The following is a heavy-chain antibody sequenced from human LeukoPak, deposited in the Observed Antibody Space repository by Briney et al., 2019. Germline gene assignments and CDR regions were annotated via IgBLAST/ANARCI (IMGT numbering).Heavy chain of an antibody. CDR1: GFTFSSYA. J-gene: IGHJ3*02. CDR3: AKDGGFLEWLSHDAFDI. V-gene: IGHV3-23*01. D-gene: IGHD3-3*01. CDR2: ISGSGGST. Sequence: GGSLRLSCAASGFTFSSYAMSWVRQAPGKGLEWVSAISGSGGSTYYADSVKGRFTISRDNSKNTLYLQMNSLRAEDTAAYYCAKDGGFLEWLSHDAFDIWGQGTMVTVSS.